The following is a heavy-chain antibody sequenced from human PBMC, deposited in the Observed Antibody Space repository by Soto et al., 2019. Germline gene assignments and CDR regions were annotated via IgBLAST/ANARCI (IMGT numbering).Heavy chain of an antibody. D-gene: IGHD5-12*01. CDR1: GFTFSNAW. V-gene: IGHV3-15*01. CDR2: IKSKTDGGTT. Sequence: GGSLRLSCAASGFTFSNAWMSWVRQAPGKGLEWVGRIKSKTDGGTTDYAAPVKGRFTISRDDSKNTLYLQMNSLKTEDTAVYYCTTDHADSELRSTLPLDYYYYMDVWGKGTTVTVSS. J-gene: IGHJ6*03. CDR3: TTDHADSELRSTLPLDYYYYMDV.